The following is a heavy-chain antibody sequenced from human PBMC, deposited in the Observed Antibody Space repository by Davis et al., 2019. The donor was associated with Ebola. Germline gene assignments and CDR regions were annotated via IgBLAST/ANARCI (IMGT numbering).Heavy chain of an antibody. D-gene: IGHD3-3*01. V-gene: IGHV3-7*03. CDR2: IPHVGSEK. Sequence: PGGSLRLSCAASGFTFSTYYITWVRQAPGKGLEWVATIPHVGSEKYYVDSVKGRFTISRDNSKNTLYLQMNSLRAEDTAVYYCAKSGLSFGVVKYHYGMDVWGKGTTVTVSS. J-gene: IGHJ6*04. CDR3: AKSGLSFGVVKYHYGMDV. CDR1: GFTFSTYY.